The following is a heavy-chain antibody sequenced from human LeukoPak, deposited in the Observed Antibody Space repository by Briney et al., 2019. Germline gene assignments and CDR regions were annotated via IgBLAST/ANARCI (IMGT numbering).Heavy chain of an antibody. Sequence: PSQTLSLTCAVSGGSISSGGYSWSWIRQPPGKGLEWIGYIYHSGSTYYNPSLKSRVTISVDRSKNQFSLKLSSVTAADTAVYYCARGAPGSFGGVIEPRYYFDYWGQGTLVTVSS. J-gene: IGHJ4*02. V-gene: IGHV4-30-2*01. CDR3: ARGAPGSFGGVIEPRYYFDY. D-gene: IGHD3-16*02. CDR2: IYHSGST. CDR1: GGSISSGGYS.